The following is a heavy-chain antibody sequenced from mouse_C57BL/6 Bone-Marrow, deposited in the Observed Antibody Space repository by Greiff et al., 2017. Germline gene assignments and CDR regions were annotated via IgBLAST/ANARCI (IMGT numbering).Heavy chain of an antibody. CDR3: TRSAGVYYVEFDY. Sequence: EVQLQQSGTVLARPGASVKMSCKTSGYTFTSYWMHWVKQRPGPGLEWIGAIYPGNSDTSYNQKVTGKAKLTAVTSTSTPYMELSSLTNEDSAVYYCTRSAGVYYVEFDYWGQGTTRTVSS. CDR2: IYPGNSDT. J-gene: IGHJ2*01. CDR1: GYTFTSYW. D-gene: IGHD1-1*01. V-gene: IGHV1-5*01.